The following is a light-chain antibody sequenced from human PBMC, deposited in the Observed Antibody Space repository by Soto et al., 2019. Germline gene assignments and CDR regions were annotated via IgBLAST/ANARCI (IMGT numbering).Light chain of an antibody. CDR2: EVS. CDR3: SSYTGNSIVV. J-gene: IGLJ2*01. Sequence: QSALTQPASASGSPGQSVTISCTGTSSDVGGYNYVSWYQQHPGKAPKFMIYEVSQRPSGVPNRFSGSKSGNTASLTVSGLQDDDEADYYCSSYTGNSIVVFGGGTKLTVL. V-gene: IGLV2-8*01. CDR1: SSDVGGYNY.